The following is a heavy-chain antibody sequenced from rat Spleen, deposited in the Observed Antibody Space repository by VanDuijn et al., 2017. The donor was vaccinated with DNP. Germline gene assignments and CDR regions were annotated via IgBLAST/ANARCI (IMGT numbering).Heavy chain of an antibody. CDR2: ITDSGGST. V-gene: IGHV5S13*01. D-gene: IGHD4-3*01. CDR1: GFTFSNYG. CDR3: ASPVPSGHYVMDA. J-gene: IGHJ4*01. Sequence: EVQLVETGGGLVQPGRSLKLSCAASGFTFSNYGMAWVRQAPTKGLEWVASITDSGGSTYYRGSVKGRFTISRDNTKSTLYLQMDSLRSEDTATYYCASPVPSGHYVMDAWGQGTSVTVSS.